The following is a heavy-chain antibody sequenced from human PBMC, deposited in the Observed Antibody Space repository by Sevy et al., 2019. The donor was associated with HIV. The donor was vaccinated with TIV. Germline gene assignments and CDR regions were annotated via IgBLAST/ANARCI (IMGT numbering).Heavy chain of an antibody. Sequence: GGSLRLSCATSGFTFSSFSMHWVRQAPGKGLEWVATISYDGSNKYYADSVKGRFTISRDNSKNSLYLQMNSLRAEDTAVYCCALERLFSNVAEYFQNWGHGTLVTVSS. J-gene: IGHJ1*01. D-gene: IGHD1-1*01. CDR1: GFTFSSFS. CDR2: ISYDGSNK. V-gene: IGHV3-30-3*01. CDR3: ALERLFSNVAEYFQN.